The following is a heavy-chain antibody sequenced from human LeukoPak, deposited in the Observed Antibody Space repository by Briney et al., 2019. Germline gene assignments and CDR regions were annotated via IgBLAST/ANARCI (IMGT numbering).Heavy chain of an antibody. J-gene: IGHJ5*02. CDR3: TTDGIVVVPAAKWFDP. CDR2: ISGSGGGT. V-gene: IGHV3-23*01. Sequence: GGSLRLSCAASRFTFSSYAMSWVRQAPGKGLEWVSAISGSGGGTYYADSVKGRFTISRDNSKNTLYLQMNSLKTEDTAVYYCTTDGIVVVPAAKWFDPWGQGTLVTVSS. D-gene: IGHD2-2*01. CDR1: RFTFSSYA.